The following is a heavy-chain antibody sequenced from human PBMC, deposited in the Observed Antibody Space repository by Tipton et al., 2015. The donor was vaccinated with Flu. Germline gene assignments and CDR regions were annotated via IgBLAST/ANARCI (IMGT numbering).Heavy chain of an antibody. V-gene: IGHV3-33*01. Sequence: SLRLSCKASGFDFSVYGMHWVRQAPGKGLEWVAVIWCGGSNIHYADSVKGRFTVSRDNFRNTLYLQMNGLRVDDTGVYYCARDEGVVNYYFGMDVWGQGTTVSVSS. CDR1: GFDFSVYG. J-gene: IGHJ6*02. CDR3: ARDEGVVNYYFGMDV. CDR2: IWCGGSNI.